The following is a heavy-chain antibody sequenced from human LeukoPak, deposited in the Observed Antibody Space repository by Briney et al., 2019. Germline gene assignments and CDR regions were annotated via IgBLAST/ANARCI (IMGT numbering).Heavy chain of an antibody. CDR2: ISSSGGST. J-gene: IGHJ4*02. CDR1: GFTLSSYA. D-gene: IGHD4-17*01. Sequence: GGPLPLPRAASGFTLSSYAMSWVRQAPGRGLEWVSAISSSGGSTNYADSVEGRFTISRDNSKSTLYLQMNSLRAEDTAVYYCAKHRENYGDSCLDDYCGQGTLVTVSS. V-gene: IGHV3-23*01. CDR3: AKHRENYGDSCLDDY.